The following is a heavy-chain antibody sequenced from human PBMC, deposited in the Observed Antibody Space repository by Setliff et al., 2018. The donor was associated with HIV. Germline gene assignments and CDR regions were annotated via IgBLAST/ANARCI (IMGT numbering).Heavy chain of an antibody. J-gene: IGHJ1*01. CDR2: IYPGDSET. CDR1: GYSFTTYW. CDR3: ATSDYGGDSGHFQH. D-gene: IGHD2-21*02. Sequence: PGESLKISCKDSGYSFTTYWIGWVRQMPDKGLEWVGIIYPGDSETRYSPSFQGQVTISADKSISTAYLRFSSLKASDTAMYYCATSDYGGDSGHFQHWGQGTLVTVSS. V-gene: IGHV5-51*01.